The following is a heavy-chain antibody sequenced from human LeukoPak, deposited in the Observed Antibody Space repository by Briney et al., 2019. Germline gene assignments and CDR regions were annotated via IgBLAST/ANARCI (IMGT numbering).Heavy chain of an antibody. D-gene: IGHD1-26*01. CDR1: GFTFSSYW. Sequence: GGSLRLSCAASGFTFSSYWMHWVRQAPGKGLVWVSRINSDGSSTSYADSVKGRSTISRDNAKNTLYLQMNSLRAEDTAVYYCARDRRGSYYGAFDIWGQGTMVTVSS. CDR3: ARDRRGSYYGAFDI. CDR2: INSDGSST. V-gene: IGHV3-74*01. J-gene: IGHJ3*02.